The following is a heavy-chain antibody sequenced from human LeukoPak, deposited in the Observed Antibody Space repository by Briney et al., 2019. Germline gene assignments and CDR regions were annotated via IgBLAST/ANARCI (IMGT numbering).Heavy chain of an antibody. CDR1: GYNFSNHT. CDR3: ARDRRDY. J-gene: IGHJ4*02. V-gene: IGHV1-3*01. CDR2: INAGDGNT. Sequence: ASVKVSCKASGYNFSNHTMHWVRQAPGQSLEWMGWINAGDGNTNYAQKLQGRVTMTTDTSTSTAYMELRSLRSDDTAVYYCARDRRDYWGQGTLVTVSS.